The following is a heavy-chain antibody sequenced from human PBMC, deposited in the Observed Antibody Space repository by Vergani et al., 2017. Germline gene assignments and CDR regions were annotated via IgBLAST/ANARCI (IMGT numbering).Heavy chain of an antibody. CDR3: ARGGLTVTTLLVD. CDR1: GITFKSYA. J-gene: IGHJ4*02. D-gene: IGHD4-17*01. CDR2: ISASGSST. Sequence: EVQLLESGGGLVQPGGSLRVSCAASGITFKSYAMSWVRQAPGKGLEWVSAISASGSSTHYADSLKGRFTISRDNSKNSLYLQMNSLRAEDTAVYYCARGGLTVTTLLVDWGQGTLVTVSS. V-gene: IGHV3-23*01.